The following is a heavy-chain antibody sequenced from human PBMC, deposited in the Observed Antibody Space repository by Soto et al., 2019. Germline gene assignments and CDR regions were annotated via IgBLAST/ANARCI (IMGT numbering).Heavy chain of an antibody. CDR3: ARSLSSYPNPSYYYYGMDV. Sequence: ASVKVSCKASGGTFSSYAISWVRQAPGQGLEWMGGIIPIFGTANYAQKFQGRVTITADESTSTAYMELSSLRSEDTAAYYCARSLSSYPNPSYYYYGMDVWGQGTTVTVSS. CDR1: GGTFSSYA. CDR2: IIPIFGTA. J-gene: IGHJ6*02. V-gene: IGHV1-69*13. D-gene: IGHD1-26*01.